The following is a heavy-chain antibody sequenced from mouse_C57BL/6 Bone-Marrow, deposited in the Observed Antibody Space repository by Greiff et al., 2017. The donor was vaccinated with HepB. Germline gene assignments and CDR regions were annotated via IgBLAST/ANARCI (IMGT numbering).Heavy chain of an antibody. V-gene: IGHV6-3*01. CDR1: GFTFSNYW. CDR3: TITTVVATPYFDY. CDR2: IRLKSDNYAT. J-gene: IGHJ2*01. D-gene: IGHD1-1*01. Sequence: EVKLVESGGGLVQPGGSMKLSCVASGFTFSNYWMNWVRQSPEKGLEWVAQIRLKSDNYATHYAESVKGRFTISRDDSKSSVYLQMNNLRAEDTGIYYCTITTVVATPYFDYWGQGTTLTVSS.